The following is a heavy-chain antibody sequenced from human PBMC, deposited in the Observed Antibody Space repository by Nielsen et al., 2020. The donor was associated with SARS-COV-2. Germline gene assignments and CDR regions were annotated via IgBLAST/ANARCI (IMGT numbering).Heavy chain of an antibody. V-gene: IGHV3-13*04. CDR2: IGTAGDT. Sequence: GESLRLSCAASGFTFSSYDMHWVRQATGKGLEWVSAIGTAGDTYYPGSVKGRFTISRENAKNSLYLQMNSLRAGDTAVYYCARGRYSYGYEGNDAFDIWGQGTMVTVSS. J-gene: IGHJ3*02. D-gene: IGHD5-18*01. CDR3: ARGRYSYGYEGNDAFDI. CDR1: GFTFSSYD.